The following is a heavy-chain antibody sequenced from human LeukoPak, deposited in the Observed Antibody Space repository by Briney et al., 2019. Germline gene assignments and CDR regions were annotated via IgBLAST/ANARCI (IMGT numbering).Heavy chain of an antibody. CDR1: GGTFSSYA. CDR3: ARDYGGNSGGY. D-gene: IGHD4-23*01. V-gene: IGHV1-69*04. Sequence: SVKVSCKASGGTFSSYAISWVRQAPGQGLEWMGRIIPIFGIANYAQKFQGRVTITADKSTSTAYMELSSLRSEDTAVYYCARDYGGNSGGYWGQRTLVTVSS. J-gene: IGHJ4*02. CDR2: IIPIFGIA.